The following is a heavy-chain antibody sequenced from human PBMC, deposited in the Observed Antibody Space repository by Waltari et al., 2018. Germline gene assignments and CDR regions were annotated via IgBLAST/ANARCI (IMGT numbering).Heavy chain of an antibody. J-gene: IGHJ4*02. Sequence: QVQLQESGPGLVKPSETLSLTCTVSGGSISSYYWSWIRQPPGKGLEWIGYIYYSGSTNYNPSLKSRVTISVDTSKNQFSLKLSSVTAADTAVYYCARDSGVDYYFDYWGQGTLVTVSS. V-gene: IGHV4-59*01. CDR1: GGSISSYY. D-gene: IGHD3-3*01. CDR3: ARDSGVDYYFDY. CDR2: IYYSGST.